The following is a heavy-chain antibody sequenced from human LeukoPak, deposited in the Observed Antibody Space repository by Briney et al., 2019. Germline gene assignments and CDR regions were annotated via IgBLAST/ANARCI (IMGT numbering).Heavy chain of an antibody. CDR3: ARRGIAAAGTRNDAFDI. CDR2: IYPGDSDT. J-gene: IGHJ3*02. Sequence: GESLKISCKGSGYNFTSYWIGWVRQMPGKGLEWMGIIYPGDSDTRYSPSFQGQVTISADKSISTAYLQWSSLKASDTAMYYCARRGIAAAGTRNDAFDIWGQGTMVTVSS. V-gene: IGHV5-51*01. D-gene: IGHD6-13*01. CDR1: GYNFTSYW.